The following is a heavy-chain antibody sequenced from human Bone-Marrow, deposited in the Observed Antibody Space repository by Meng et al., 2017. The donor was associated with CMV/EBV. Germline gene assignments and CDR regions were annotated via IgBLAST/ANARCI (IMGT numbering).Heavy chain of an antibody. V-gene: IGHV4-39*01. J-gene: IGHJ4*02. D-gene: IGHD3-16*02. CDR2: IYYSGST. CDR3: ARPSRSFGGVIVKEY. Sequence: SETLSLTCTVSGGSISSSSYYWGWIRQPPGKGLEWIGSIYYSGSTYYNPSLKSRVTISVDTSKNQFSLKLSSVTAADTAVYYCARPSRSFGGVIVKEYCGQGTLVTASS. CDR1: GGSISSSSYY.